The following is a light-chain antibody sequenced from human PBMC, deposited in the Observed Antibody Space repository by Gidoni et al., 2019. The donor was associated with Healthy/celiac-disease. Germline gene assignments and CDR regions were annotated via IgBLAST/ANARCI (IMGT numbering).Light chain of an antibody. J-gene: IGKJ4*01. V-gene: IGKV3-15*01. CDR3: QQYNNWPRPLT. CDR2: GAS. Sequence: DIVMTQSPATLSVSPGERATLSCRASQSVSSNLAWYQQKPGQAPRLLIYGASPRATGIPGRFSGSGSGTEFTLTISSLQSEDFAVYYCQQYNNWPRPLTFXGXTKVEIK. CDR1: QSVSSN.